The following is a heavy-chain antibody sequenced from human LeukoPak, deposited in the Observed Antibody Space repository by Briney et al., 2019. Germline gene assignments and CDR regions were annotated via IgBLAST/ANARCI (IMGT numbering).Heavy chain of an antibody. Sequence: PGGSLRLSCAATGFTFSSYGMHWVRQAPGKGLEWVAFIRYDGSNKYYADSVKGRFTISRDNSKNTLYLQMNSLRAEDTAVYYCAKESLVDTAISDAFDIWGQGTMVTVSS. V-gene: IGHV3-30*02. J-gene: IGHJ3*02. CDR1: GFTFSSYG. D-gene: IGHD5-18*01. CDR2: IRYDGSNK. CDR3: AKESLVDTAISDAFDI.